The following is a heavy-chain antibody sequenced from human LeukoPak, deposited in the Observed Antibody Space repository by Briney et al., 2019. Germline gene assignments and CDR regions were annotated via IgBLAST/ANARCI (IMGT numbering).Heavy chain of an antibody. Sequence: GGSLRLSCAASGFTFSSYGMHWVRQAPGKGLEWVSAISSSSSYIYYADSVKGRFTISRHNAKRSLYLQMNSLRAEDTAVYYCARDLGGYGDYGTNFDYWGQGTLVTVSS. CDR2: ISSSSSYI. CDR3: ARDLGGYGDYGTNFDY. J-gene: IGHJ4*02. D-gene: IGHD4-17*01. CDR1: GFTFSSYG. V-gene: IGHV3-21*01.